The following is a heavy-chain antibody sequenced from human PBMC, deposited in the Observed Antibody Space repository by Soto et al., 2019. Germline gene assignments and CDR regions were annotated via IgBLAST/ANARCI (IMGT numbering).Heavy chain of an antibody. CDR3: ARESYYGSNGDYYYYMDV. CDR1: GFTFSSYW. Sequence: GGSLRLSCAASGFTFSSYWMSWVRQAPGKGLEWVANIKQDGSEKYYVDSVKGRFTISRDNAKNSLYLQMNSLRAEDTAVYYCARESYYGSNGDYYYYMDVWGKGTTVTVSS. V-gene: IGHV3-7*01. D-gene: IGHD3-10*01. CDR2: IKQDGSEK. J-gene: IGHJ6*03.